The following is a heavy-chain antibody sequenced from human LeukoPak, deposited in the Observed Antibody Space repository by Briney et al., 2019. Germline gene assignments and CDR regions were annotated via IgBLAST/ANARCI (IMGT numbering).Heavy chain of an antibody. CDR1: GGSFSGYY. CDR2: IYYSGTT. J-gene: IGHJ1*01. V-gene: IGHV4-34*01. Sequence: PSETLSLTCAVYGGSFSGYYCSWFRQSPGKGLEWIGSIYYSGTTHNNPTLKSRVTISVDTSKNQFSLKLSSVTAADTSVYYCARQEAAVLFFQHWGQGTLVTVSS. CDR3: ARQEAAVLFFQH. D-gene: IGHD6-13*01.